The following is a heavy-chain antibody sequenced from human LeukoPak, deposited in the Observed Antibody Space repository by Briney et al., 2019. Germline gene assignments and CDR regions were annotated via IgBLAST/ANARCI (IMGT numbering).Heavy chain of an antibody. D-gene: IGHD6-6*01. CDR1: GFIFSSYN. Sequence: NPGGSLTLSCAASGFIFSSYNMNWVRQAPGKGLEWVSSISSSSTYIYYGDSVKGRFSISRDNAKNSLYLQMNSLRAEDTAVYYCARDGYSSSSFDFWGQGTLVTVSS. J-gene: IGHJ4*02. CDR2: ISSSSTYI. CDR3: ARDGYSSSSFDF. V-gene: IGHV3-21*01.